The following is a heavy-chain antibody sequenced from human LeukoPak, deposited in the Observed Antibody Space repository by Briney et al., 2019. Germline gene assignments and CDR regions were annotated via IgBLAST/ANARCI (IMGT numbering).Heavy chain of an antibody. CDR1: GFTFSNYW. CDR3: AGRLWTSSSFNDY. J-gene: IGHJ4*02. CDR2: INADGSNR. D-gene: IGHD6-6*01. V-gene: IGHV3-74*01. Sequence: GGSLRLSCAASGFTFSNYWMHWVRQAPGKGLVWVSGINADGSNRIYADSVKGRFTMSRDNAKNTLYPQLNSLRAEDTAVYYCAGRLWTSSSFNDYWGQGTVVTVSS.